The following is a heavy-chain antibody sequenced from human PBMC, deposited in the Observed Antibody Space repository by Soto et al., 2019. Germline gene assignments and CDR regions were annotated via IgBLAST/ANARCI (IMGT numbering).Heavy chain of an antibody. CDR3: ARQGFGTLHGIVDV. CDR2: VHHSWGS. Sequence: QVQLQESGPGLVKPSETLSLSCTVSGGSISSYYWSWFRQSPGKRMEWIGYVHHSWGSSYNPSLPSRVAISLDPFKSPCFLNLTSLTATDPAVYYCARQGFGTLHGIVDVLGQGTTVTVSS. J-gene: IGHJ6*02. CDR1: GGSISSYY. D-gene: IGHD3-10*01. V-gene: IGHV4-59*08.